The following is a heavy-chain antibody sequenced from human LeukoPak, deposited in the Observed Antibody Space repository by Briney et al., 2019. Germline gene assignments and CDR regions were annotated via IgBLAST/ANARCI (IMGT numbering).Heavy chain of an antibody. D-gene: IGHD6-19*01. CDR1: GFTFSSYS. CDR2: ISSSSSYI. CDR3: ARRMAGTETFDC. V-gene: IGHV3-21*01. Sequence: GGSLRLSCAASGFTFSSYSMNWVRQAPGKGLEWVSSISSSSSYIYYADSVKGRFTISRDNAKNSLYLQMNSLRAEDTAVYYCARRMAGTETFDCWGQGTLVTVSS. J-gene: IGHJ4*02.